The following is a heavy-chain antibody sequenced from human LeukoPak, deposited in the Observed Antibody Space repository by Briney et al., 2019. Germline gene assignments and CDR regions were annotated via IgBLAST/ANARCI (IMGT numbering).Heavy chain of an antibody. CDR2: FYHYSGGT. CDR3: ARISGPYYYAMDV. D-gene: IGHD3-10*01. J-gene: IGHJ6*02. V-gene: IGHV4-39*01. Sequence: SETLSLTCSVSGGSITNSNYYWGWIRQPPGKGLEWIGSFYHYSGGTYYNPSFKSRVTISVDTSKNQFSLRLSSVTATDTAVYYCARISGPYYYAMDVWGQGTAVTVSS. CDR1: GGSITNSNYY.